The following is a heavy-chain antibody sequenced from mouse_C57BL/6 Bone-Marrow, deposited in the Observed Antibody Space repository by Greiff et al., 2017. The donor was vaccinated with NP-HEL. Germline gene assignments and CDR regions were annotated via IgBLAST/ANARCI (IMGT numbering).Heavy chain of an antibody. CDR1: GFNITDYY. V-gene: IGHV14-2*01. Sequence: VHVKQSGAELVKPGASVKLSCTASGFNITDYYMHWVKQRTEQGLEWIGRIDPEDGETKYAPKFQGKATITADTSSNTAYLQLSSLTSEDTAVYYCASTTVVAKAMDYWGQGTSVTVSS. D-gene: IGHD1-1*01. CDR2: IDPEDGET. CDR3: ASTTVVAKAMDY. J-gene: IGHJ4*01.